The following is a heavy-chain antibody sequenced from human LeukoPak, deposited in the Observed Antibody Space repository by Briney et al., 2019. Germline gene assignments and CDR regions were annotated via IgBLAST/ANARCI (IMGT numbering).Heavy chain of an antibody. Sequence: PGGSLRLSCAASGFTFSSHAMNWVRQAPGKGLEWVAVISYDGSNKYYVDSVKGRFTISRDNSKNTLYLQMSSLRAEDTAVYYCARVGTSSLRDWFDPWGQGTLVTVSS. CDR3: ARVGTSSLRDWFDP. J-gene: IGHJ5*02. D-gene: IGHD2-8*01. CDR2: ISYDGSNK. CDR1: GFTFSSHA. V-gene: IGHV3-30*04.